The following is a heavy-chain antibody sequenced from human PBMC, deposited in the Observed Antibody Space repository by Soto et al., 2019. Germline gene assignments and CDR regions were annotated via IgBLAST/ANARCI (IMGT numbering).Heavy chain of an antibody. CDR1: GFTFSSYA. D-gene: IGHD5-12*01. CDR3: AKVASPYTTPTKLKLRFDWFDP. CDR2: ISGGDGST. Sequence: GGSLRLSCAASGFTFSSYAMSWVRQAPGKGLEWVSAISGGDGSTYYADSVKGRFTISRDNSKNTLYLQMNSLRAEDTAVYYCAKVASPYTTPTKLKLRFDWFDPWGQGTLVTVYS. V-gene: IGHV3-23*01. J-gene: IGHJ5*02.